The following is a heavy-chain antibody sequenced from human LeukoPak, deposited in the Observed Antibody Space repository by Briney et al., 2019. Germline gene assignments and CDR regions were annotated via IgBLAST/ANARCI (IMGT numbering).Heavy chain of an antibody. D-gene: IGHD3-9*01. CDR1: GGSFSGYY. Sequence: SETLSLTCAVYGGSFSGYYWSWIRQPPGKGLEWIGEINHSGSTNYNPSLKSRVTISVDTSKNQFSLKLSSVTAADTAVYYCARDSSQYYDILTGYLDAFDIWGQGTMVTVSS. J-gene: IGHJ3*02. CDR2: INHSGST. CDR3: ARDSSQYYDILTGYLDAFDI. V-gene: IGHV4-34*01.